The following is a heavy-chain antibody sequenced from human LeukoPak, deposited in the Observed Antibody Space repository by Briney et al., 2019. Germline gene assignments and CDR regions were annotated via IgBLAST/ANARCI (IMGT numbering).Heavy chain of an antibody. CDR1: GFTFSSYG. J-gene: IGHJ4*02. CDR3: AKEENGDYVGGRYFVY. CDR2: ISYDGSNK. V-gene: IGHV3-30*18. D-gene: IGHD4-17*01. Sequence: GGSLRLSCAASGFTFSSYGMHWVRQAPGKGLEWVAVISYDGSNKYYADSVKGRFTISRDNSKNTLYLQMNSLRAEDTAVYYCAKEENGDYVGGRYFVYWGQGTLVTVSS.